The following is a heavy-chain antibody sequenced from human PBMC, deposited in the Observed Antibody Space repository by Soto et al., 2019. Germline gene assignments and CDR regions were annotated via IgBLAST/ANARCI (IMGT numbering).Heavy chain of an antibody. J-gene: IGHJ4*02. CDR3: ARDPAQYCSSANCFTAVDS. Sequence: PGGSLRLSCAASGFTFSNHAMHWVRQAPGKGLEWVAFISYDGTKKYSADSVKGRFAISRDNSKNTLHLHMSSLRVEDTAVYYCARDPAQYCSSANCFTAVDSLGQGTLVTVSS. CDR2: ISYDGTKK. V-gene: IGHV3-30*03. CDR1: GFTFSNHA. D-gene: IGHD2-2*02.